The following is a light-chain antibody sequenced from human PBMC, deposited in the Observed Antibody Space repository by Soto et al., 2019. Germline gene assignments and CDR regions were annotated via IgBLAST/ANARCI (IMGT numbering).Light chain of an antibody. CDR3: QQYYTTPWA. CDR2: WAS. CDR1: QSVLYSSNNKNY. V-gene: IGKV4-1*01. Sequence: DIVMTQSPDSLAVSLGERATINCKSSQSVLYSSNNKNYLAWYQQKPGQPPKLLIYWASTRESGVPDRFSGSGSGTDFTLTITTLQAEDVAVYYCQQYYTTPWAFGPGTKVDLK. J-gene: IGKJ3*01.